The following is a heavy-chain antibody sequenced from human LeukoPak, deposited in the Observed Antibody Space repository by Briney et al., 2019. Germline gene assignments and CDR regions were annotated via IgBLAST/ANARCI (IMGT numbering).Heavy chain of an antibody. CDR2: IYSGGST. Sequence: GGSLRLSCAASGFTVSSNYMSWVRQAPGKGLEWVSVIYSGGSTYYADSVKGRFTISRDNSKNTLYLQMNSLRAEDTAVYYCARPARRSSGYLDYWGQGTLVTVSS. J-gene: IGHJ4*02. CDR3: ARPARRSSGYLDY. V-gene: IGHV3-66*04. D-gene: IGHD3-22*01. CDR1: GFTVSSNY.